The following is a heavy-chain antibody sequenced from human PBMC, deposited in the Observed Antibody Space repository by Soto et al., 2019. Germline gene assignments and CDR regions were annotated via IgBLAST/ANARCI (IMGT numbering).Heavy chain of an antibody. Sequence: ASVKVSCKASGGTFSSYRINWVRQAPGQGLEWVGGIVPIYRTADYAQKFQGRVTITADESARTSYMELRSLKSQDTAVYYCVRDSGVQLSSSWGQGTPVTVSS. CDR2: IVPIYRTA. CDR3: VRDSGVQLSSS. J-gene: IGHJ4*02. D-gene: IGHD6-13*01. V-gene: IGHV1-69*13. CDR1: GGTFSSYR.